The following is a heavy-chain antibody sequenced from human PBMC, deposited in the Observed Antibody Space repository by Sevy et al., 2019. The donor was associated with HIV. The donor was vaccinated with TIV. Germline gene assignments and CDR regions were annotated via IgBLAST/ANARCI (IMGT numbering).Heavy chain of an antibody. D-gene: IGHD2-2*01. V-gene: IGHV4-34*01. CDR2: INHSGST. J-gene: IGHJ3*02. CDR1: GGSFSGYY. Sequence: SETLSLTCAVYGGSFSGYYWSWIRQPPGKGLEWIGEINHSGSTNYNPSLKSRVTISVDTSKNQFSLKLSSVTVADTAVYYCARHCSSTSCSHAFDIWGQGTMVTVSS. CDR3: ARHCSSTSCSHAFDI.